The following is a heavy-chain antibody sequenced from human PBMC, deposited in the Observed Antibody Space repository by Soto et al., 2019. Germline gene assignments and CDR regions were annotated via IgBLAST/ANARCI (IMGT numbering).Heavy chain of an antibody. Sequence: QVQLVQSGAEVKKPGASVKVSCKASGYTFTSYGISWVRQAPGQGLEWMGWISAYNGNTNYAQKLQGRVTMTTDTSTSTGYMGLRSLRSDDTAVYYCARELVVRYFDWQGGAFDIWGQGTMVTVSS. D-gene: IGHD3-9*01. CDR1: GYTFTSYG. J-gene: IGHJ3*02. V-gene: IGHV1-18*01. CDR3: ARELVVRYFDWQGGAFDI. CDR2: ISAYNGNT.